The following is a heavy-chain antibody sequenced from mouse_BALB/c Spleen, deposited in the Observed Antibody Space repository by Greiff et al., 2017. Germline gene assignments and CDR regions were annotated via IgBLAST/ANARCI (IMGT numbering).Heavy chain of an antibody. CDR2: INPSSGYT. Sequence: QVHVKQSGAELARPGASVKMSCKASGYTFTSYTMHWVKQRPGQGLEWIGYINPSSGYTNYNQKFKDKATLTADKSSSTAYMQLSSLTSEDSAVYYCARGGKRYDVDYWGQGTTLTVSS. J-gene: IGHJ2*01. V-gene: IGHV1-4*01. CDR1: GYTFTSYT. D-gene: IGHD2-14*01. CDR3: ARGGKRYDVDY.